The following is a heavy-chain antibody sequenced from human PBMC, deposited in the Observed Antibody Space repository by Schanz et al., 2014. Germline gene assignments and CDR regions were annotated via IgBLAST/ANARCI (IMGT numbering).Heavy chain of an antibody. D-gene: IGHD6-13*01. CDR1: GYTFTSYG. J-gene: IGHJ6*02. V-gene: IGHV1-18*01. Sequence: QVRLVQSGAEAREPGASVKVSCKATGYTFTSYGISWVRQAPGQGLEWMGWISAYNGNTNYAQKLQGRVTMTTDTSTSTAYMELRSLRSDDTAVYYCARDNLVSSSWYNYYGMDVWGQGTTVTVSS. CDR2: ISAYNGNT. CDR3: ARDNLVSSSWYNYYGMDV.